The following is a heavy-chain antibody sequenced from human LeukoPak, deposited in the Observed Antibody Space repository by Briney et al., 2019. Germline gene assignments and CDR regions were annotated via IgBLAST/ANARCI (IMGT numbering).Heavy chain of an antibody. J-gene: IGHJ4*02. CDR3: ARDPAPYDSSGYNY. CDR1: GFTFSSYS. V-gene: IGHV3-21*01. Sequence: GGSLRLSCAASGFTFSSYSMTWVRQAPGKGLEWVSSISSSSSYIYYADSVKGRFTISRDNAKNSLYLQMNSLRAEDTAVYYCARDPAPYDSSGYNYWGQGTLVTVSS. D-gene: IGHD3-22*01. CDR2: ISSSSSYI.